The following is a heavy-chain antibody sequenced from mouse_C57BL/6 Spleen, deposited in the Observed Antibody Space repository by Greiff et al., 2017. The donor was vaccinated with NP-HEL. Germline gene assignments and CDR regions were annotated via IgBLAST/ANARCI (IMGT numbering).Heavy chain of an antibody. CDR3: ARFPITTVVAPLDY. Sequence: VQLQQSGAELARPGASVKMSCKASGYTFTSYTMHWVKQRPGQGLEWIGYINPSSGYTKYNQKFKDKATLTADKSSSTAYMQLSSLTSEDSAVYYCARFPITTVVAPLDYWGQSTTLTVSS. V-gene: IGHV1-4*01. J-gene: IGHJ2*01. D-gene: IGHD1-1*01. CDR1: GYTFTSYT. CDR2: INPSSGYT.